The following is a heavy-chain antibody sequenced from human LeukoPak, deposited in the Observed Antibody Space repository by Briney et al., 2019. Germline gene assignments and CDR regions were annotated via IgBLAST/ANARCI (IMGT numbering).Heavy chain of an antibody. CDR2: IYYSGST. V-gene: IGHV4-30-4*08. D-gene: IGHD2-2*01. Sequence: SETLSLTCTVSGGSISSGDYFWSWIRQPPGKGLEWIGYIYYSGSTYYNPSLKSRVTMSVDTSKNQFSLKLSSVTAADTAVYYCARVHYCSSTSCYYFDYWGQGTLVTVSS. J-gene: IGHJ4*02. CDR3: ARVHYCSSTSCYYFDY. CDR1: GGSISSGDYF.